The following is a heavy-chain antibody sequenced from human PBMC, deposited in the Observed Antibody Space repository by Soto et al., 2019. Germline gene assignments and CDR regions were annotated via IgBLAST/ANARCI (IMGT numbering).Heavy chain of an antibody. D-gene: IGHD3-3*01. J-gene: IGHJ4*02. CDR2: IYWDDDK. V-gene: IGHV2-5*02. Sequence: QITLNESGPTLVKPRQTLTLTCTFSGFSLTTSGVGVGWIRQSPGKAPEWLALIYWDDDKRYSPSLKSRLTFTKETSKNQVLLTMADLDPADTATYYCAYRVLRTVFGFVTTTAIYFYFWGQGTPVAVSS. CDR3: AYRVLRTVFGFVTTTAIYFYF. CDR1: GFSLTTSGVG.